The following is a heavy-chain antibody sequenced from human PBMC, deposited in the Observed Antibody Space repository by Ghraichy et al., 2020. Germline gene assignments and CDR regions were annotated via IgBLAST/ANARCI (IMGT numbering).Heavy chain of an antibody. Sequence: GGSLRLSCVASGFTFRDFGMAWVRQAPGEGLEWVSTISPNSDGTHYTDSVKGRFTISRDNSKNTLYLQMNSLRVEDTAMYFCVKDVGGSSFFDFWGQGTLVTVSS. J-gene: IGHJ4*02. D-gene: IGHD1-26*01. CDR2: ISPNSDGT. CDR1: GFTFRDFG. V-gene: IGHV3-23*01. CDR3: VKDVGGSSFFDF.